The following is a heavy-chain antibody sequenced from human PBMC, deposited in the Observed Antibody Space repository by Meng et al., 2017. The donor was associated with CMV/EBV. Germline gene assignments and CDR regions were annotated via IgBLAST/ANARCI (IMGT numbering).Heavy chain of an antibody. Sequence: SCKTSGYTFTSYGISWVRQAPGQGLEWMGWISAYNGNTNYAQKLQGRVTMTTDTSTSTAYMELRSLRSDDTAVYYCARVYSSSEYFDYWGQGTLVTVSS. V-gene: IGHV1-18*01. CDR3: ARVYSSSEYFDY. CDR2: ISAYNGNT. J-gene: IGHJ4*02. CDR1: GYTFTSYG. D-gene: IGHD6-13*01.